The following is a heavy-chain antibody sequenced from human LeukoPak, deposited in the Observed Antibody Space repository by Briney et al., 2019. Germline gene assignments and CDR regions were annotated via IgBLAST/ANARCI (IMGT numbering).Heavy chain of an antibody. D-gene: IGHD6-19*01. CDR1: GGTFSSYT. J-gene: IGHJ6*02. Sequence: SVKVSCKASGGTFSSYTISWVRQAPGQGLEWMGRIIPILGIANYAQKLQGRVTITADKSTSTAYMELSSLRSEDTAVYYCARVGDQYRSGGYPGYYGMDVWGQGTTVTVSS. CDR3: ARVGDQYRSGGYPGYYGMDV. V-gene: IGHV1-69*02. CDR2: IIPILGIA.